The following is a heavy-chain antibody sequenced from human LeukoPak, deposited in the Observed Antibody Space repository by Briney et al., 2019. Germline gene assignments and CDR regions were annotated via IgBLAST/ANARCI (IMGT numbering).Heavy chain of an antibody. Sequence: GGSLRLSCAASGLTFSSHWMHWVRQAPGKGLVWVSRITNDGSSTTYADSVKGRFTISRDNVKNSLYLQMNSLRAEDTAVYYCARDLQDGVPTGYWGQGTLVIVSS. V-gene: IGHV3-74*01. CDR1: GLTFSSHW. D-gene: IGHD4-17*01. CDR2: ITNDGSST. J-gene: IGHJ4*02. CDR3: ARDLQDGVPTGY.